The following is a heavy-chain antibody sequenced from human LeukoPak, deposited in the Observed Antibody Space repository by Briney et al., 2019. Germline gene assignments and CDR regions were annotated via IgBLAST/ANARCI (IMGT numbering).Heavy chain of an antibody. D-gene: IGHD5-18*01. CDR1: GFVFSTYT. V-gene: IGHV3-23*01. CDR2: ITGSGLHT. CDR3: AKGSRILDS. J-gene: IGHJ4*02. Sequence: GGSLRLSCAASGFVFSTYTMNWVRQTAGKGLEWVSTITGSGLHTYFADSVKGRFTISRDNSKNTLYLQMNSLRAEDTAVYYCAKGSRILDSWGQGSVVTVSS.